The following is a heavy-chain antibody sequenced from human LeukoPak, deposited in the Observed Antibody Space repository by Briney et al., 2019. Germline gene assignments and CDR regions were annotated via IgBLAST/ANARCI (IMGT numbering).Heavy chain of an antibody. D-gene: IGHD4-23*01. V-gene: IGHV3-23*01. J-gene: IGHJ1*01. CDR1: GFTFSSYA. Sequence: PGGSLRLCCAASGFTFSSYAMSWVRQAPGMGLEWVSTVSGNGGRTYYADSVKDRFTISRDNSRNTLCLQMNSLRAEDTAVYYCAKDPEYGANFPEDLQHWGQGTLVTVSS. CDR3: AKDPEYGANFPEDLQH. CDR2: VSGNGGRT.